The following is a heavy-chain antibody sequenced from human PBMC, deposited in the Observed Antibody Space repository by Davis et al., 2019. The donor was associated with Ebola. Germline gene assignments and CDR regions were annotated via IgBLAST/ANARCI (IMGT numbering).Heavy chain of an antibody. Sequence: GESLKISCAVSGFTFSTYAMSWVRQAPGKGLEWLSYIGHNNWAIFYADSVKGRFTISGDSAKNSVYLQINSLKDDDTAVYYCVRDDDASGTYVHADSWGQGTLVTVSS. D-gene: IGHD3-10*01. V-gene: IGHV3-48*02. J-gene: IGHJ4*02. CDR2: IGHNNWAI. CDR3: VRDDDASGTYVHADS. CDR1: GFTFSTYA.